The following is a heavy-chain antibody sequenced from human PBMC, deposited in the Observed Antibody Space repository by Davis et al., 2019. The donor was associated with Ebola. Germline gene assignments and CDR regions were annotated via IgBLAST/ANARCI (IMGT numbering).Heavy chain of an antibody. Sequence: GESLKISCAASGFTFSSYAMSWVRQAPGKGLEWVSAISGSGGSTYYADSVKGRFTISRDNSKNTLYLQMNSLRAEDTAVYYCAKDVSSWFSNFDYWGQGTLVTVSS. J-gene: IGHJ4*02. CDR3: AKDVSSWFSNFDY. CDR1: GFTFSSYA. D-gene: IGHD6-13*01. V-gene: IGHV3-23*01. CDR2: ISGSGGST.